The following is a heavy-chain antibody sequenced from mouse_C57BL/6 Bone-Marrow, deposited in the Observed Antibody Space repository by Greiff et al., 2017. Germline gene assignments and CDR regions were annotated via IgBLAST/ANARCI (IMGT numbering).Heavy chain of an antibody. J-gene: IGHJ4*01. CDR3: ARDDYYGSSYEAMDY. CDR2: SRNKANDYTT. D-gene: IGHD1-1*01. V-gene: IGHV7-1*01. CDR1: GFTFSDFY. Sequence: EVKVVESGGGLVQSGRSLRLSCATSGFTFSDFYMEWVRQAPGKGLEWIAASRNKANDYTTEYSASVKGRFIVSRATSQSILYLPMNALKAEDTAIYNCARDDYYGSSYEAMDYWGQGTSVTVSS.